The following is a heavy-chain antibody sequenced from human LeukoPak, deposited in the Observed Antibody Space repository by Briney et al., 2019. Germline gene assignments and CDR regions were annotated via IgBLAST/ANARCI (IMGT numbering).Heavy chain of an antibody. V-gene: IGHV5-51*01. Sequence: GESLKISCKGSGYSFTSYWIGWVRQMPGKGLEWMGIIYPGDSDTRYSPSFQAQVTISADKSISTSYLQWTSLKASDTAMYYCARKSALDLARVTQRDDAFDISGPGTMVTVSS. CDR2: IYPGDSDT. D-gene: IGHD3/OR15-3a*01. CDR1: GYSFTSYW. CDR3: ARKSALDLARVTQRDDAFDI. J-gene: IGHJ3*02.